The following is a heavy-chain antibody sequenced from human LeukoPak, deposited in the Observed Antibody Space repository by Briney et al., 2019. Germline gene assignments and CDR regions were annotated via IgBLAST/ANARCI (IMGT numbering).Heavy chain of an antibody. CDR2: ISGSGGST. J-gene: IGHJ5*02. CDR3: AKTGQDCSGSSCYSRNWFDP. V-gene: IGHV3-23*01. Sequence: GGSLRLSCAAPGFTFSSYAMSWVRQAPGKGLEWVSAISGSGGSTYYADSVKGRFTISRDNSKNTLYLQIDSLRAEDTAVYYCAKTGQDCSGSSCYSRNWFDPWGQGSLVTVSS. D-gene: IGHD2-2*01. CDR1: GFTFSSYA.